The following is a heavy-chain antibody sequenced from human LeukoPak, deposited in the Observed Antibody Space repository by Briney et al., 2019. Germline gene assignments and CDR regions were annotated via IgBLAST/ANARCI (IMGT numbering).Heavy chain of an antibody. CDR1: GFTFSSYG. CDR3: AKVRRDFWSGILADNYYYYMDV. J-gene: IGHJ6*03. D-gene: IGHD3-3*01. V-gene: IGHV3-30*02. Sequence: GGSLRLSCAASGFTFSSYGMHWVRQAPGKGLEWVAFIRYDGSNKYYADSVKGRFTISRDNSKNTLYLQMNSLRAEDTAVYYCAKVRRDFWSGILADNYYYYMDVWGKGTTVTVSS. CDR2: IRYDGSNK.